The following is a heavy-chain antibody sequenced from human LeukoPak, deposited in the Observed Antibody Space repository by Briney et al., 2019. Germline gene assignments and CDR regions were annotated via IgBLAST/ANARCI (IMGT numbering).Heavy chain of an antibody. D-gene: IGHD3-9*01. CDR3: ARIPSDISGAIFYAMDV. CDR1: GGSIVSYY. J-gene: IGHJ6*02. CDR2: IYYRGRT. Sequence: SETLSLTCTVSGGSIVSYYWSWIRQSPGKGLEWIGNIYYRGRTNYNPSLRSRVTMSVDTSKNLFSLKLTSVTASDTAVYYCARIPSDISGAIFYAMDVWGQGTTVTVSS. V-gene: IGHV4-59*08.